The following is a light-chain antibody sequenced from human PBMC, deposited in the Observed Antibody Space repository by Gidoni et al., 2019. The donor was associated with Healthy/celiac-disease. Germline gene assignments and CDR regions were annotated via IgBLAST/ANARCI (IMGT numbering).Light chain of an antibody. J-gene: IGKJ1*01. CDR3: QQYNNWLWT. Sequence: EIVMTQSPATLSVSPGERATLSCRASQSVSSNLAWYQQKPGQAPRLLIYGASTRPTGIPARFSGSGSGTEFTLTISSLQSEDFAVYYCQQYNNWLWTFXQXTKVEIK. V-gene: IGKV3-15*01. CDR1: QSVSSN. CDR2: GAS.